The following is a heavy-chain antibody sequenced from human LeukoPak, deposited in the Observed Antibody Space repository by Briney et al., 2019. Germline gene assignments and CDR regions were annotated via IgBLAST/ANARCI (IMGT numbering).Heavy chain of an antibody. V-gene: IGHV4-4*07. CDR2: IYTSGGT. D-gene: IGHD2-21*02. J-gene: IGHJ4*02. CDR3: ARGIRVTARLLSVGIYFDD. CDR1: GGSIGSGY. Sequence: PSETLSLTCTVSGGSIGSGYWMWLRQPAGKGLEWIGRIYTSGGTRYNPSLRGRVTMSAVTSKNQFSLKLSSVTAADTAVYSCARGIRVTARLLSVGIYFDDWGQGTLGTVPS.